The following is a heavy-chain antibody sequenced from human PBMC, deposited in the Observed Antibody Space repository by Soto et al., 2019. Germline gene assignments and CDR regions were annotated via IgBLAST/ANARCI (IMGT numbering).Heavy chain of an antibody. D-gene: IGHD1-1*01. CDR1: GFTFSSYA. V-gene: IGHV3-23*01. J-gene: IGHJ6*02. CDR2: ISGSGGST. CDR3: AKETIGGTNYYYYGMDV. Sequence: GGSLRLSCAASGFTFSSYAMSWVRQAPGKGLEWVSAISGSGGSTYYADSVKGRFTISRDNSKNTQYLQMNSLRAEDTAVYYCAKETIGGTNYYYYGMDVWGQGTTVTVSS.